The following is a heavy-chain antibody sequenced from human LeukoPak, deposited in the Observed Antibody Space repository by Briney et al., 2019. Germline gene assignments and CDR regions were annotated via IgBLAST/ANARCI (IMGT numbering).Heavy chain of an antibody. J-gene: IGHJ4*02. CDR3: TRGGDTATAIFDF. Sequence: GVPLRLSCAASGFPFSGSAMLWVRQASGKGLEGIGCIIPKANTYATTYAASLKDRFTISRDDSKSTAYLQVNSVQPKYTAIYYCTRGGDTATAIFDFWGQVTLATVSS. CDR1: GFPFSGSA. D-gene: IGHD5-18*01. V-gene: IGHV3-73*01. CDR2: IIPKANTYAT.